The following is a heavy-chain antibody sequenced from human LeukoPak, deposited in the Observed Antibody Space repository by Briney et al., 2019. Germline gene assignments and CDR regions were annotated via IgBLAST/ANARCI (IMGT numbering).Heavy chain of an antibody. Sequence: ASVKVSCQSSGYTFTNYYMHRVRQAPGQGLEWMGWINPNSGGTNYAQKFQGRVTMTRDTSISTAYIELSRLRSDDTAVYYCAKDRYGGSFGMDVWGQGTTVTVSS. J-gene: IGHJ6*02. V-gene: IGHV1-2*02. D-gene: IGHD4-23*01. CDR3: AKDRYGGSFGMDV. CDR1: GYTFTNYY. CDR2: INPNSGGT.